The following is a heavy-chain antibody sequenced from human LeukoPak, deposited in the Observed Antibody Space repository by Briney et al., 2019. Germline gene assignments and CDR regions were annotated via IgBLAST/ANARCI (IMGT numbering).Heavy chain of an antibody. CDR2: IYTSGST. V-gene: IGHV4-61*02. D-gene: IGHD2-8*01. CDR1: GGSISSGSYY. J-gene: IGHJ6*03. Sequence: PSETLSLTCTVSGGSISSGSYYWSWIRQPAGEGLEWIGRIYTSGSTNYNPSLKTRVTISVDTSKNQFFLKLSSVTAADTAVYYCARGPRWWGLPGDIVLMVYAFKNYYYYMDVWGKGTTVTVSS. CDR3: ARGPRWWGLPGDIVLMVYAFKNYYYYMDV.